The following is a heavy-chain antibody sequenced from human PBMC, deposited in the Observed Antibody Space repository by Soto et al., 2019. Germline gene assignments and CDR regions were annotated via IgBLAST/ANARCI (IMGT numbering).Heavy chain of an antibody. V-gene: IGHV3-11*06. Sequence: RGSLRLSCAASRFTFSDFYINWIRQAPGKGLEWVSYISTSSTYTNYAESVKGRFAISRDDAKNSVYLQMNSLRAEDTAVYYCARDGISGTTEKWYYDLWGRGTLVTVSS. D-gene: IGHD1-7*01. CDR2: ISTSSTYT. J-gene: IGHJ2*01. CDR3: ARDGISGTTEKWYYDL. CDR1: RFTFSDFY.